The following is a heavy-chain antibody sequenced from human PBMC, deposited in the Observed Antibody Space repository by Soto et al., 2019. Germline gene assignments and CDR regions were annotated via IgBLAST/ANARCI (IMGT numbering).Heavy chain of an antibody. CDR2: IYWNDDK. CDR1: GFSLSTSGVG. D-gene: IGHD6-19*01. V-gene: IGHV2-5*01. Sequence: SGPTLVNPTQTLTLTCTFSGFSLSTSGVGVGWIRQPPGKALEWLALIYWNDDKRYSPSLKSRLTITKDTSKNQVVLTMTNMDPVDTATYYCAHLWAYIAVAGPLFDYWGQGTLVTVSS. CDR3: AHLWAYIAVAGPLFDY. J-gene: IGHJ4*02.